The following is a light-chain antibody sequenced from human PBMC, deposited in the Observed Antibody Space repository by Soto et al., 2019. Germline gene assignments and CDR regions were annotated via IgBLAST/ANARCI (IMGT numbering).Light chain of an antibody. Sequence: QSALTQPASVSGSPGQSITISCTGTSSDIGGYNYVSWYQQHPGKAPKLMIYDVSYRPSGVSNRFSGSKSGNTASLTISGLQAEDEADYYCSSYTGSSTVVFGGGTKVTVL. CDR1: SSDIGGYNY. CDR2: DVS. J-gene: IGLJ2*01. CDR3: SSYTGSSTVV. V-gene: IGLV2-14*01.